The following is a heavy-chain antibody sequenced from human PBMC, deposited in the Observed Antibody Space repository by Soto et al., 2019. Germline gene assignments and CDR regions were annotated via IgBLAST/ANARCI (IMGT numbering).Heavy chain of an antibody. D-gene: IGHD5-18*01. J-gene: IGHJ6*02. V-gene: IGHV3-64*01. CDR2: ISSNGGST. CDR1: GFTFSSYA. CDR3: ARVDVDAAMPRSSHYYYYGMDV. Sequence: WGSLRLSCAASGFTFSSYAMHWVGQAPGKGLEYVSAISSNGGSTYYANSVKGRFTISRDNSKNTLYLQMGSLRAEDMAVYYCARVDVDAAMPRSSHYYYYGMDVWGQGTTVTVSS.